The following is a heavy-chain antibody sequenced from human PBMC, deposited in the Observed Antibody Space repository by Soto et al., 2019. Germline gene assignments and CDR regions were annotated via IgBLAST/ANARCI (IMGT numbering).Heavy chain of an antibody. J-gene: IGHJ4*02. CDR2: ISAYNGNT. V-gene: IGHV1-18*01. CDR1: GYTFTSYG. CDR3: ARDSPPPPE. Sequence: QVQLVQSGAEVKKPGASVKVSCKASGYTFTSYGIGWVRQAPGQGLEWMGWISAYNGNTNYAQKLQGRVTMTTDTSPTTASMELRSPRSDDTAVYYCARDSPPPPEWGQGTLVTVSS.